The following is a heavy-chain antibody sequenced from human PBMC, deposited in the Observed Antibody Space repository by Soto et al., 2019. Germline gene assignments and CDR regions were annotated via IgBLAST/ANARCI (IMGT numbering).Heavy chain of an antibody. D-gene: IGHD4-4*01. V-gene: IGHV4-59*01. CDR2: IHYSGYT. J-gene: IGHJ4*02. Sequence: QVQLQESGPGLVKPSETLSLTCTVSDGAISTYYWHWIRQPPGKGLEWIGYIHYSGYTSYNPSLKSRVAISVDMSKNQLSVRLHSVTAADTAVYYCAREYSSFEYWGQGARVTVS. CDR3: AREYSSFEY. CDR1: DGAISTYY.